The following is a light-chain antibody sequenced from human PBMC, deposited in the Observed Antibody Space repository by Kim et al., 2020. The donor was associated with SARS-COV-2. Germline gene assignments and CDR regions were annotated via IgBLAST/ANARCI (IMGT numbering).Light chain of an antibody. CDR2: GKN. CDR3: NSRDTSDHVV. V-gene: IGLV3-19*01. CDR1: ILRTYF. Sequence: ACGQTVRITGQGDILRTYFATWYQQKPGQAPLLVNFGKNSRPSGIPDRFSGSTSGNTASLTITGAQAEDEADYYCNSRDTSDHVVFGGGTQLTVL. J-gene: IGLJ2*01.